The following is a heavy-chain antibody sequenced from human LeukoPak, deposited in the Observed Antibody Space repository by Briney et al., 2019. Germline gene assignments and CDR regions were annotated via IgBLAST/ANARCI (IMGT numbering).Heavy chain of an antibody. D-gene: IGHD3-10*01. J-gene: IGHJ5*02. CDR1: GFTFSSYW. CDR3: VRDLDGSGNYHWFDP. Sequence: GGALRLSCAASGFTFSSYWMHWVRQAPGKGLVWVSRINSDGSSTNYADSVKGRFTVSRDNAKNTLYLQMNSLRAEDTAMYYCVRDLDGSGNYHWFDPWGQGTLVTVSS. V-gene: IGHV3-74*01. CDR2: INSDGSST.